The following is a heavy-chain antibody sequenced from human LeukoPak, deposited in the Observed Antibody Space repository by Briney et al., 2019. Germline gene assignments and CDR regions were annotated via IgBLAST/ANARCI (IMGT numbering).Heavy chain of an antibody. CDR1: GYTFTSYG. J-gene: IGHJ4*02. D-gene: IGHD3-10*01. CDR2: ISAYNGNT. V-gene: IGHV1-18*01. CDR3: ARDARSGSYDLIDY. Sequence: ASVKVSCKASGYTFTSYGISSVRHAPGQGLEWMGWISAYNGNTNYAQKLQGRVTMTTDTSTSTAYMELRSLRSDDTAVYYCARDARSGSYDLIDYWGQGTLVTVSS.